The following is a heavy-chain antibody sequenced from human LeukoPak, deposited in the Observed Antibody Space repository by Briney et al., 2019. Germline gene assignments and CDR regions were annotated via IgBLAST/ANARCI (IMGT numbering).Heavy chain of an antibody. D-gene: IGHD6-13*01. CDR2: INHSGST. CDR3: ARRGWSSSWYTPTYYFDY. J-gene: IGHJ4*02. V-gene: IGHV4-34*01. Sequence: SETLSLTCAVYGGSFSGYYWSWIRQPPGKGLEWIGEINHSGSTNYSPSLKSRVTISVDTSKNQFSLKLSSVTAADTAVYYCARRGWSSSWYTPTYYFDYWGQGTLVTVSS. CDR1: GGSFSGYY.